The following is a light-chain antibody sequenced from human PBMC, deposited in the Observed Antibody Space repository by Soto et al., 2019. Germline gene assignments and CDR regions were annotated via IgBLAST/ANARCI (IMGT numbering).Light chain of an antibody. V-gene: IGKV1-33*01. Sequence: DIQMTQSPPSVSASVGDRVTITCQASQDIRHFSNWYQQKPGEAPNLLIYDASTLQAGVPSRFTGSGSGTIFTFTITRLQPEDVATYYCQQYDVIPVFGPGTKVQLK. J-gene: IGKJ3*01. CDR3: QQYDVIPV. CDR1: QDIRHF. CDR2: DAS.